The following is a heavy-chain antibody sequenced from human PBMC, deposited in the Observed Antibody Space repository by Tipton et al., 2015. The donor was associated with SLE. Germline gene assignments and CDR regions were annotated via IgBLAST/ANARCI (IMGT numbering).Heavy chain of an antibody. CDR1: GGSISSYY. J-gene: IGHJ6*03. CDR2: IYYSGST. V-gene: IGHV4-59*01. D-gene: IGHD2-15*01. Sequence: LTCTVSGGSISSYYWSWIRQPPGKGLEWIGYIYYSGSTNYNPSLKSRVTISVDTSKNQFSLKLSSVTAADTAVYYCARAQAAPARTYYMDVWGKGTTVTVSS. CDR3: ARAQAAPARTYYMDV.